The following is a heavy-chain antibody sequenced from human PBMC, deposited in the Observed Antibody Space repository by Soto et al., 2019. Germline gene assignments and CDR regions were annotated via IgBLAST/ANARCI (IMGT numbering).Heavy chain of an antibody. Sequence: GGSLRLSCAASGFTFSSYAMSWVRQAPGKGLEWVSAISGSGGSTYYADSVKGRFTISRDNSKNTLYLQMNSLRAEDTAVYYCAKGLRVKGYCSSTSCSPYSGYDYYFDYWGQGTLVTVSS. V-gene: IGHV3-23*01. CDR1: GFTFSSYA. CDR3: AKGLRVKGYCSSTSCSPYSGYDYYFDY. CDR2: ISGSGGST. J-gene: IGHJ4*02. D-gene: IGHD2-2*01.